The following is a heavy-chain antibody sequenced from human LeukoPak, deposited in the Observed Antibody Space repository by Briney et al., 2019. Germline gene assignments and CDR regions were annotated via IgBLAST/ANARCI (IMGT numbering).Heavy chain of an antibody. CDR2: ISSSGSTI. V-gene: IGHV3-48*03. CDR1: GFTFSSYE. D-gene: IGHD3-10*01. CDR3: ARGELLWFGELLSNFDY. Sequence: GGSLRLSCAASGFTFSSYEMNWVRQAPGKGLEWVSYISSSGSTIYYADSVKGRFTISRDNAKNSLYLQMNSLRAEDTAVYYCARGELLWFGELLSNFDYWGQGILVTVSS. J-gene: IGHJ4*02.